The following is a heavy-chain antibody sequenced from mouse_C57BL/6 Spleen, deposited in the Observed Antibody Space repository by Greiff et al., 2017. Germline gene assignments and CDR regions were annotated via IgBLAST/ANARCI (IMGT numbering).Heavy chain of an antibody. CDR2: INPNNGGT. V-gene: IGHV1-18*01. CDR1: GYTFTDYN. D-gene: IGHD1-1*02. J-gene: IGHJ4*01. CDR3: ARGRLWSYAMDY. Sequence: VQLQQSGPELVKPGASVKIPCKASGYTFTDYNMDWVKQSHGKSLEWIGDINPNNGGTIYNQKFKGKATLTVDTSSSTAYMELRSLTSEDTAVYYCARGRLWSYAMDYWGQGTSVTVSS.